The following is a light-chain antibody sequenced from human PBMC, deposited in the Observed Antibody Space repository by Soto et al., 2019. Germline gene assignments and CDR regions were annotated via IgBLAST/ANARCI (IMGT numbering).Light chain of an antibody. Sequence: DIQMTQSPPAMYAAVGDRVTITCRARQDISSWLAWNQQKPGKAPPPLIYAASTFQSGVPSRFSGSGSRTHFTLTISSLQPEDFATYYRQQPNSFPFSFGQGTRLEIK. J-gene: IGKJ5*01. CDR1: QDISSW. CDR3: QQPNSFPFS. V-gene: IGKV1-12*02. CDR2: AAS.